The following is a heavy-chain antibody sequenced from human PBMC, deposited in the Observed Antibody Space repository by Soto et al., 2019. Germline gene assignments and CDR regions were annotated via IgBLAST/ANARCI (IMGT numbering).Heavy chain of an antibody. CDR1: GLTFSEYG. D-gene: IGHD2-15*01. Sequence: GGSLRLSCTASGLTFSEYGIHWVRQAPGKGLEWVAVISYGGSHKYYAGSVKGRFTISRDDSKNTVYLQMNSLKTDDTAVYYCAKEMFPRTVLDSSSPWGDFWGRGSLVTVSS. V-gene: IGHV3-30*18. CDR2: ISYGGSHK. J-gene: IGHJ4*02. CDR3: AKEMFPRTVLDSSSPWGDF.